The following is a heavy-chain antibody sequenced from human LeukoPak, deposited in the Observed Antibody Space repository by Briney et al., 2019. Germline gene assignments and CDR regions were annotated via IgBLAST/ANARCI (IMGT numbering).Heavy chain of an antibody. V-gene: IGHV1-69*04. CDR1: GGTFSSYA. CDR2: IIPILGIA. D-gene: IGHD6-19*01. J-gene: IGHJ4*02. CDR3: ARVTPVAGTLLDY. Sequence: SVKVSCKASGGTFSSYAISWVRQAPGQGLEWMGRIIPILGIANYAQKFQGRVTITADKSTSTAYMELSSLRSEDTAVYYCARVTPVAGTLLDYWGQGTLVTVSS.